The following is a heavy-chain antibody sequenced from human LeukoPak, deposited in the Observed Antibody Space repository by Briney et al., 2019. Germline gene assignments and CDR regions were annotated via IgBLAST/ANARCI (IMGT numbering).Heavy chain of an antibody. CDR1: GGSISSYY. CDR2: IYYSGST. Sequence: PSETLSLTCTVSGGSISSYYWSWIRQPPGKGLEWIGSIYYSGSTYYNPSLKSRVTISVDTSKNQFSLKLSSVTAADTAVYYCARGMLLWFGEPPLDYWGQGTLVTVSS. D-gene: IGHD3-10*01. J-gene: IGHJ4*02. V-gene: IGHV4-59*12. CDR3: ARGMLLWFGEPPLDY.